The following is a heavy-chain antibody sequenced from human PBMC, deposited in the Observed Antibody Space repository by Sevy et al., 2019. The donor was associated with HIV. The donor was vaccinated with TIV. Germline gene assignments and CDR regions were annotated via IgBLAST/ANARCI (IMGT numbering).Heavy chain of an antibody. CDR2: ISYDGSNK. Sequence: GGSLRLSCAASGFTFSSYAMHWVRQAPGKGLEWVAVISYDGSNKYYADSVKGRFTISGDNSKNTLYLQMNSLRAEDTAVYYCARDLYSSSRYYYYGMDVWGQGTTVTVSS. D-gene: IGHD6-6*01. CDR1: GFTFSSYA. CDR3: ARDLYSSSRYYYYGMDV. V-gene: IGHV3-30*04. J-gene: IGHJ6*02.